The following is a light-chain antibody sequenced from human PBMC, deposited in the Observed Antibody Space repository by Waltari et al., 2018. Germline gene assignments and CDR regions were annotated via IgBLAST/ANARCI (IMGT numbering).Light chain of an antibody. CDR2: DAS. Sequence: DIQMTQSPSPLSASVGDRVTITCQASQDIENCVNWYQQKPGKAPKLLIYDASNLATGVPSRFSGSGSGTDFTFTIASLQPEDIATYFCQQYQNLPSFGPGTKVDLK. CDR1: QDIENC. CDR3: QQYQNLPS. J-gene: IGKJ3*01. V-gene: IGKV1-33*01.